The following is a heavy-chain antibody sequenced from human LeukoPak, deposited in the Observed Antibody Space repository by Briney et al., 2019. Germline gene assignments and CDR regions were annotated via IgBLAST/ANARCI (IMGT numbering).Heavy chain of an antibody. CDR3: ARNQRRLDY. CDR2: IKQDGSEK. D-gene: IGHD1-14*01. J-gene: IGHJ4*02. Sequence: PGGSLRLSCAASGFIFGDYWMSWVRQAPEKGLEWVANIKQDGSEKYYMDSVKGRFTISRDNAKNSLYLQVNSLRAEDTAVYYCARNQRRLDYWGQGTLVTVSS. V-gene: IGHV3-7*01. CDR1: GFIFGDYW.